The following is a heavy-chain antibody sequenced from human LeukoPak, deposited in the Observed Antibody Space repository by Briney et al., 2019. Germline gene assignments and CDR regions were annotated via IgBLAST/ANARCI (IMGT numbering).Heavy chain of an antibody. J-gene: IGHJ5*02. V-gene: IGHV4-30-2*01. Sequence: PSETLSLTCTVSGGSISSGGYYWSWVRQPPGKGLEWIGYIYHSGSTYYNPSLKSRVTISVDRSKNQFSLKLSSVTAADTAVYYCARGLWFGELNNWFDPWGQGTLVTVSS. CDR2: IYHSGST. CDR1: GGSISSGGYY. CDR3: ARGLWFGELNNWFDP. D-gene: IGHD3-10*01.